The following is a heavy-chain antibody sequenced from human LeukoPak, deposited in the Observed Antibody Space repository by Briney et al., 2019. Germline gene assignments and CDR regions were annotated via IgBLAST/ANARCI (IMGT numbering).Heavy chain of an antibody. CDR3: ARATASPPSFDY. V-gene: IGHV4-39*07. Sequence: SETLSLTCTVSGGSISSSSYYWALTRQPPGKGLEWIGSIYYSGSTYYNPSLKSRVTISVDTSKNQFSLKLSSVTAADTAVYYCARATASPPSFDYWGQGTLVTVSS. CDR1: GGSISSSSYY. CDR2: IYYSGST. J-gene: IGHJ4*02. D-gene: IGHD1-26*01.